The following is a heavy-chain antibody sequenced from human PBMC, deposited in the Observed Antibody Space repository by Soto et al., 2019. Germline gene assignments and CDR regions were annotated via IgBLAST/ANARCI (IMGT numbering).Heavy chain of an antibody. CDR3: TCITWFRGMDV. Sequence: SQTLSLTCVISGDSVSSNSAGWNWIRQSPSRGLEWLGRTYYKSKWNNDYALSVKSRITINPDTSKNQFSLHLYSVTPEDTAVYYCTCITWFRGMDVWGQGTPVTVSS. CDR1: GDSVSSNSAG. V-gene: IGHV6-1*01. J-gene: IGHJ6*02. D-gene: IGHD3-10*01. CDR2: TYYKSKWNN.